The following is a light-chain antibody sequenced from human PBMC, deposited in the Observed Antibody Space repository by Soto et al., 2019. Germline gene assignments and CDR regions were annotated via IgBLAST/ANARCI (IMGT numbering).Light chain of an antibody. Sequence: DIQMTQSPSSLSASVGDRVTITCRASQDISNFLAWYQQKPGKVPKLLIYGASTLQSGVASRFSGGGSGTDFTLTISSLQPEDVATYYCQKYNNVPVTFGGGTKVEIK. CDR2: GAS. J-gene: IGKJ4*01. CDR3: QKYNNVPVT. CDR1: QDISNF. V-gene: IGKV1-27*01.